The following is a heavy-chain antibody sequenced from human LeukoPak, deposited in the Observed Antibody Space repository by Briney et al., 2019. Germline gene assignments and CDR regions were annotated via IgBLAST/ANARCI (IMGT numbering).Heavy chain of an antibody. D-gene: IGHD3-22*01. Sequence: GASVKVSCKASGDTFSSYAISWVRQAPGQGLEWMGGIIPIFGTANYAQTFQGRVTITTDESTSAAYMELSSLRSEDTAVYYCAVNYYYDSSGYRPYDAFDIWGQGTMVTVSS. CDR3: AVNYYYDSSGYRPYDAFDI. V-gene: IGHV1-69*05. CDR2: IIPIFGTA. J-gene: IGHJ3*02. CDR1: GDTFSSYA.